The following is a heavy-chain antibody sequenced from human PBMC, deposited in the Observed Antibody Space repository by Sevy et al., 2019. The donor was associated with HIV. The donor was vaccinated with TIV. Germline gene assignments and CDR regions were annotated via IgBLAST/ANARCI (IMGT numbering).Heavy chain of an antibody. D-gene: IGHD3-22*01. CDR3: ERDRYYYDSSGYLLRYFDY. Sequence: GGSLRLSCAASGFTFSSYAMHWVRQAPGKGLEWVAVISYDGSNKYYADSVKGRFTISRDNSKNTLYLQINSLRAEDTAVYYCERDRYYYDSSGYLLRYFDYWGQGTLVTVSS. J-gene: IGHJ4*02. CDR2: ISYDGSNK. CDR1: GFTFSSYA. V-gene: IGHV3-30-3*01.